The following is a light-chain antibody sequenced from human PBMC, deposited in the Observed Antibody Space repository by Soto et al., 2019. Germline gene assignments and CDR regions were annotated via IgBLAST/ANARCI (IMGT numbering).Light chain of an antibody. J-gene: IGKJ4*01. CDR3: QQFSSYPLT. V-gene: IGKV3-20*01. CDR2: DAS. Sequence: EIVLTQSPGTLSLSPGETATLSCRASQTVRNNYLAWYQQTTGQAPRLLIYDASSRDTGIPDRFSGVGSGTDFTLTLSRLESEDFEVYYCQQFSSYPLTFGGGTKVDIK. CDR1: QTVRNNY.